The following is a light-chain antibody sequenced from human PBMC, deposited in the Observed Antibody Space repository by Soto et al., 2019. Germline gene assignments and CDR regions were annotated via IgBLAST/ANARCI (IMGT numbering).Light chain of an antibody. CDR3: SSYTSSSTLV. CDR1: SSDVGGYNY. CDR2: DVS. V-gene: IGLV2-14*01. J-gene: IGLJ2*01. Sequence: QSVLTQPGSVSRSPGQLITISCTGTSSDVGGYNYVSWYQQHPGKAPKLMIYDVSNRPSGVSNRFSGSKSGNTASLTISGLQAEDEADYYCSSYTSSSTLVFGGGTQLTVL.